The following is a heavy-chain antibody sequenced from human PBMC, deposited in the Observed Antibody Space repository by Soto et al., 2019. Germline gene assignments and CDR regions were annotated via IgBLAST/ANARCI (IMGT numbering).Heavy chain of an antibody. Sequence: PSETLSLTCAVSGGSISSSNWWSWVRQPPGKGLEWIGEIYHSGSTNYNPSLKSRVTISVDKSKNQFSLKLSSVTAADTAVYYCARATDSRYYYGMDVWGQGTTVTVSS. CDR1: GGSISSSNW. CDR3: ARATDSRYYYGMDV. CDR2: IYHSGST. J-gene: IGHJ6*02. V-gene: IGHV4-4*02. D-gene: IGHD2-15*01.